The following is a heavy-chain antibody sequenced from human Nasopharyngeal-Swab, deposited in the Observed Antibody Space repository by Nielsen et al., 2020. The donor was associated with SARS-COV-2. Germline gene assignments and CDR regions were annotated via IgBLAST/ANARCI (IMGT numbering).Heavy chain of an antibody. D-gene: IGHD6-19*01. CDR1: GFFFNRFA. J-gene: IGHJ4*02. Sequence: GGSLRLSCSVSGFFFNRFAMHWVRQAPGKGLEYVSTINDYGNTIHYADSVRGRFTISRDISKNTLYLQMSSLRAEDTAVYYCAKDLSSCWGGDYWGQGTLVAVSS. CDR3: AKDLSSCWGGDY. CDR2: INDYGNTI. V-gene: IGHV3-64D*08.